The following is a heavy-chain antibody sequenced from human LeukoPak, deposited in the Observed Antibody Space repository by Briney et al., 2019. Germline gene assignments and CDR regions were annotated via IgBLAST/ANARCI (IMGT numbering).Heavy chain of an antibody. CDR2: VSVYYGNT. V-gene: IGHV1-18*01. CDR3: ARGVGTTLESLYYMDV. CDR1: GSAFTSRS. Sequence: SVKLSCNSSGSAFTSRSNSWNWIGPGQGIGLKWWVSVYYGNTNYAQKLQGRVTMTTDTSTSTAYMELRSLRSDDTAVYYCARGVGTTLESLYYMDVWGKGTTVTVSS. J-gene: IGHJ6*03. D-gene: IGHD1-14*01.